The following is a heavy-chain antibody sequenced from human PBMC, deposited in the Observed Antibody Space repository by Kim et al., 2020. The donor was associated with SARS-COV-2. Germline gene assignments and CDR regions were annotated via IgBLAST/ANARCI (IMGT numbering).Heavy chain of an antibody. D-gene: IGHD5-18*01. CDR1: GFTFSDYY. CDR3: ARCGFTAMVTFDYYYYGMDV. J-gene: IGHJ6*02. Sequence: GGSLRLSCAASGFTFSDYYMSWIRQAPGKGLEWVSYISSSSRYTNYADSVKGRFTISRDNAKNSLYLQMNSLRAEDTAVYYCARCGFTAMVTFDYYYYGMDVWGQGTTVTVSS. V-gene: IGHV3-11*06. CDR2: ISSSSRYT.